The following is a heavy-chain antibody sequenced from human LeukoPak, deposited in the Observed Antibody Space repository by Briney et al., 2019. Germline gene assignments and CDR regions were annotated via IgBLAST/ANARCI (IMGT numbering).Heavy chain of an antibody. J-gene: IGHJ4*02. Sequence: GGSLRLSCAASGFTFSSYEMNWVRQAPGKGLEWVSYISTSGSTMYYADSVKGRFTISRDNAKKSLYLQMNSLRAEDTAVYYCARGAYYFDYWGQGTLVTVSS. CDR2: ISTSGSTM. V-gene: IGHV3-48*03. CDR1: GFTFSSYE. CDR3: ARGAYYFDY.